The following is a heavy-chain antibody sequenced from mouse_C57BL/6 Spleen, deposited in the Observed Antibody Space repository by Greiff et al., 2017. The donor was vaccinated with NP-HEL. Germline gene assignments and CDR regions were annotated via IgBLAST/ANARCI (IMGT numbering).Heavy chain of an antibody. CDR1: GYTFTDYY. V-gene: IGHV1-19*01. CDR2: INPYNGGT. D-gene: IGHD4-1*01. Sequence: VQLQQSGPVLVKPGASVKMSCKASGYTFTDYYMNWVKQSHGKSLEWIGVINPYNGGTSYNQKFKGKATLTVDKSSSTAYMELNSLTSEDSAVYYCAREGELVYFDYWGQGTTLTVSS. CDR3: AREGELVYFDY. J-gene: IGHJ2*01.